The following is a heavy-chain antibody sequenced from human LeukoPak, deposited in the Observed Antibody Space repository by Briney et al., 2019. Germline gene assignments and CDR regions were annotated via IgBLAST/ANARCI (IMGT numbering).Heavy chain of an antibody. CDR3: ARDAGGVGQWLVRAYFDY. CDR2: ISSSSSTI. V-gene: IGHV3-48*01. Sequence: GGSLRLSCAASGFIFTSYSMNWVRQAPGKGLEWISYISSSSSTIYYADSVRGRFTISRDNAKNSLYLQMNSLRAEDTAVYYCARDAGGVGQWLVRAYFDYWGQGTLVTVSS. CDR1: GFIFTSYS. D-gene: IGHD6-19*01. J-gene: IGHJ4*02.